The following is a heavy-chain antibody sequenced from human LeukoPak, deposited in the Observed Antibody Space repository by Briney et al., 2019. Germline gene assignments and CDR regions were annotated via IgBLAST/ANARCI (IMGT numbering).Heavy chain of an antibody. V-gene: IGHV3-23*01. D-gene: IGHD6-19*01. CDR3: AKCRVETYSSGWCNWLDP. CDR2: IKSDGKT. Sequence: GGSLRLSCAASGFTFNTYAMSWVRQAPGMGLEWVSAIKSDGKTHYAASVKGRFTISRDNSKNTLSLQMNSLRAEDTALYYCAKCRVETYSSGWCNWLDPWGQGTQVTVSS. J-gene: IGHJ5*02. CDR1: GFTFNTYA.